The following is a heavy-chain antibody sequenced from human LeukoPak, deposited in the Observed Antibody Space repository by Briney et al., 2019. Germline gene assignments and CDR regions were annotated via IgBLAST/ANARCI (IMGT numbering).Heavy chain of an antibody. Sequence: PGGSLRLSCAASGFTFRSYAMSWVRQAPGKGLEWVSAISGSGGSTYYADSVKGRFTISRDNSKNTLYLQMNSLRAEDTAVYYCAKDLSSGWYLENYFDYWGQGTLVTVSS. CDR2: ISGSGGST. D-gene: IGHD6-19*01. CDR1: GFTFRSYA. CDR3: AKDLSSGWYLENYFDY. V-gene: IGHV3-23*01. J-gene: IGHJ4*02.